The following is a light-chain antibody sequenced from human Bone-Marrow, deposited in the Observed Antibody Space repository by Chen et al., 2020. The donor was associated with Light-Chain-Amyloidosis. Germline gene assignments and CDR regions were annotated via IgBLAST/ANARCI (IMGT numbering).Light chain of an antibody. Sequence: SYELTQPPSVSVPPGQTARITCSGDDLPTKYAYWYQQKPGQAPVLVIHRDTERPSGISERFSGSSSGTTATLTISGVQVEDEADYHCQSADSSGTYEVIFGGRTKLTVL. CDR2: RDT. V-gene: IGLV3-25*03. J-gene: IGLJ2*01. CDR3: QSADSSGTYEVI. CDR1: DLPTKY.